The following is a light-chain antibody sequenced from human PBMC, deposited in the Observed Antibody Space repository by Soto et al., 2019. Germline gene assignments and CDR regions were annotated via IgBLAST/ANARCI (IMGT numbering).Light chain of an antibody. Sequence: VLAQSTATRSLPPGERATLSCWASQSISSYLALYPQKPGQAPRLLIYDASSRATGIPARFSGSGSGTDFTLTISSLEPEDAALYYCQQRSNWPPITFGQGTRLEIK. V-gene: IGKV3-11*01. CDR3: QQRSNWPPIT. J-gene: IGKJ5*01. CDR2: DAS. CDR1: QSISSY.